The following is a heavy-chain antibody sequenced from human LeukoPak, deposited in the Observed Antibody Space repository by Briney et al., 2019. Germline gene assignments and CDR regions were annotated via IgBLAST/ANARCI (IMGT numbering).Heavy chain of an antibody. D-gene: IGHD3-10*01. V-gene: IGHV3-30-3*01. J-gene: IGHJ5*02. Sequence: GGSLRLSCAASGFTFSSYAMHWVRQAPGKGLEWVAVISYDGSNKYYADSVKGRFTISRDNAKNSLYLQMNSLRAEDTAVYYCAREAMVRGVIITLHNWFDPWGQGTLVTVSS. CDR2: ISYDGSNK. CDR1: GFTFSSYA. CDR3: AREAMVRGVIITLHNWFDP.